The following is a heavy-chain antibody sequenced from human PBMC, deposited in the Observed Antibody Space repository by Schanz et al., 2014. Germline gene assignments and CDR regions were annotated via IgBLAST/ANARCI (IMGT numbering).Heavy chain of an antibody. CDR3: AKSLESCPGGRCSRGYFDY. CDR1: GFSFSSYA. CDR2: ISGGGGTT. V-gene: IGHV3-23*01. Sequence: EVHLLDSGGGLVQPGGSLRLSCAASGFSFSSYAMCWVRQAPGKGLEWVSAISGGGGTTYYTDSVKGRFTISRDNSKSTLYLQMSSLRAEDTAVYYCAKSLESCPGGRCSRGYFDYWGQGTLVTVSS. D-gene: IGHD2-8*02. J-gene: IGHJ4*02.